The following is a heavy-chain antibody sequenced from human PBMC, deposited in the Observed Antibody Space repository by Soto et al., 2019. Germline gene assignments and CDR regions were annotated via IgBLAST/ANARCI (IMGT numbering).Heavy chain of an antibody. Sequence: XDSLKVSWKCSGNSFTSYGVGLVRQMPGKGLEWMGIIYPGDSDTRYSPSFQGQVTISADKSISTAYLQWSSLKASDTAMYYCARTARAYSYGDAMDVWGQGTTVTVSS. D-gene: IGHD5-18*01. CDR2: IYPGDSDT. J-gene: IGHJ6*02. CDR3: ARTARAYSYGDAMDV. V-gene: IGHV5-51*01. CDR1: GNSFTSYG.